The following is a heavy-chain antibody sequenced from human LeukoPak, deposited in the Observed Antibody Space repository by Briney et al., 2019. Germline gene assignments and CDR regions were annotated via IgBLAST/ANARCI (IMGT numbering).Heavy chain of an antibody. Sequence: PSETLSLTCAVYGGSFSGYYWSWIRQPPGKRLEWIGEIYYSGNTNYNPSLKSRVTISVDTSKSQFSLKLTSVNAADTAVYYCARGPQSSSGYYPRDYWGQGTLVTVSS. V-gene: IGHV4-34*01. CDR3: ARGPQSSSGYYPRDY. J-gene: IGHJ4*02. CDR1: GGSFSGYY. D-gene: IGHD3-22*01. CDR2: IYYSGNT.